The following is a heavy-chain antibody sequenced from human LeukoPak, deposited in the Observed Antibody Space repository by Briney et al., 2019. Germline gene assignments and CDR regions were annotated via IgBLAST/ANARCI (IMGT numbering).Heavy chain of an antibody. J-gene: IGHJ4*02. CDR1: GFTFDDYA. V-gene: IGHV3-43*02. CDR2: ISGDGGST. Sequence: GGSLRLSCAASGFTFDDYAMHWVRQAPGKGLEWVSLISGDGGSTYYADSAKGRFTISRDNSKNSLYLQMNSLRTEDTALYYCAKDSHLYYYDSSGYYLDYWGQGTLVTVSS. CDR3: AKDSHLYYYDSSGYYLDY. D-gene: IGHD3-22*01.